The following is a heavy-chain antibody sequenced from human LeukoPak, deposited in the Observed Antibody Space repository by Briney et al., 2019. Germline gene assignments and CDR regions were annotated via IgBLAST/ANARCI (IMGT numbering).Heavy chain of an antibody. D-gene: IGHD1-1*01. V-gene: IGHV4-39*01. CDR1: GGSINSPNSY. CDR2: IFHDGTT. Sequence: SETLSLTCTVSGGSINSPNSYWGWIRQPPGKGLEWIGSIFHDGTTYYNPSLKSRVTVSVDTSLNQFSLSLISMPAADTAVYYFARRVVAGTTVDFWGQGNLVTVSS. J-gene: IGHJ4*02. CDR3: ARRVVAGTTVDF.